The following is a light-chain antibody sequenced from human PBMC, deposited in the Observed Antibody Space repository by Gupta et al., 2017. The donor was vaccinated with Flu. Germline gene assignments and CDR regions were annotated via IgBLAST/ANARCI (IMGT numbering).Light chain of an antibody. CDR1: QSIGDN. V-gene: IGKV3-11*01. CDR3: QQRVKWPRT. Sequence: DIVLTQSPGTLSLSPGERATLSCRASQSIGDNLAWYQQRPGQAPRRLIYDASNRAAGIPARFSGGGSGADFTRSISSLEPEDFAVYFCQQRVKWPRTFGQGTKVEIK. CDR2: DAS. J-gene: IGKJ1*01.